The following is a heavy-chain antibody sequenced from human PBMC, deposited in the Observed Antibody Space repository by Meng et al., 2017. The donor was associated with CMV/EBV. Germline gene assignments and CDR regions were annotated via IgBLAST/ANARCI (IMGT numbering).Heavy chain of an antibody. V-gene: IGHV3-64*02. CDR2: ISSNGGST. Sequence: GGSLRLSCAASGFTFSSYAMHWVRQAPGKGLEYVSAISSNGGSTYYADSVKGRFTISRDNSKNTLYLQMGSLRAEDMAVYYCASKLGVNYYYGMDVWGQGTTVTVSS. CDR1: GFTFSSYA. CDR3: ASKLGVNYYYGMDV. D-gene: IGHD1-7*01. J-gene: IGHJ6*02.